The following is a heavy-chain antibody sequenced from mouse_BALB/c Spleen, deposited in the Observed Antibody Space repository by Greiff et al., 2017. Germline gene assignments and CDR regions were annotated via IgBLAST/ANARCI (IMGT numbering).Heavy chain of an antibody. Sequence: EVQLVESGPGLVKPSQSLSLTCTVTGYSITSDYAWNWIRQFPGNKLEWMGYISYSGSTSYNPSLKSRISITRDTSKNQFFLQLNSVTTEDTATYYCARWDWVLFAYWGQGTLVTVSA. CDR3: ARWDWVLFAY. CDR1: GYSITSDYA. CDR2: ISYSGST. V-gene: IGHV3-2*02. D-gene: IGHD4-1*01. J-gene: IGHJ3*01.